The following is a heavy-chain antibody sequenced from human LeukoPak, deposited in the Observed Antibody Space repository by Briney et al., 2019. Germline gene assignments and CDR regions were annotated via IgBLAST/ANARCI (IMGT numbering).Heavy chain of an antibody. CDR2: INHSGST. Sequence: SSETLSLTCAVYGGSFSGYYWSWIRQPPGKGLEWIGEINHSGSTNYNPSLKSRVTISVDTSKNQFSLKLSSVTAADTAVYYCASSGYEKNPIWGQGTLVTVSS. CDR3: ASSGYEKNPI. D-gene: IGHD5-12*01. V-gene: IGHV4-34*01. CDR1: GGSFSGYY. J-gene: IGHJ4*02.